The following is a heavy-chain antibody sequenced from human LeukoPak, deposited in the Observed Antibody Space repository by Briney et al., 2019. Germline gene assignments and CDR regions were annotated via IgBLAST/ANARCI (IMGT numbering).Heavy chain of an antibody. CDR2: INPNSGGT. Sequence: ASVKVSCKASGYTLTGYYMHWVRQAPGQGLEWMGWINPNSGGTNYAQKFQGRVTMTRDTSISTAYMELSRLRSDDTAVYYCARESPGGYYMDVWGKGTTVTISS. CDR1: GYTLTGYY. CDR3: ARESPGGYYMDV. V-gene: IGHV1-2*02. D-gene: IGHD3-10*01. J-gene: IGHJ6*03.